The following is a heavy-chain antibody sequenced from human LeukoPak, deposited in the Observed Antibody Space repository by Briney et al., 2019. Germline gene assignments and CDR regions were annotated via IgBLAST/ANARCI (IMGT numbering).Heavy chain of an antibody. D-gene: IGHD3-10*01. CDR2: INHSGST. Sequence: SETLSLTCAVYGGSFSGYYWSWIRQPPGKGLEWIGEINHSGSTNYNPSLKSRVTISVDTSKNQFSLKLSSVTAADTAVYYCARDPTLARITMVRGVTRRFGFDPWGQGTLVTVSS. V-gene: IGHV4-34*01. J-gene: IGHJ5*02. CDR1: GGSFSGYY. CDR3: ARDPTLARITMVRGVTRRFGFDP.